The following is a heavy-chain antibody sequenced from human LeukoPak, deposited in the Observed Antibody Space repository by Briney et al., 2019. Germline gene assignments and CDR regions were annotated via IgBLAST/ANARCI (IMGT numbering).Heavy chain of an antibody. Sequence: SAILSRAWSVPGGSISSYDGRWIRQPPGKGLEWIGYIYYNGSTNYNPSLKSRVTISVDTSKNQLSLRPSSVTPAHMCVYYCARLWEVVVNGPDAFDICGQGTMVTVSS. CDR1: GGSISSYD. CDR3: ARLWEVVVNGPDAFDI. CDR2: IYYNGST. V-gene: IGHV4-59*01. D-gene: IGHD3-22*01. J-gene: IGHJ3*02.